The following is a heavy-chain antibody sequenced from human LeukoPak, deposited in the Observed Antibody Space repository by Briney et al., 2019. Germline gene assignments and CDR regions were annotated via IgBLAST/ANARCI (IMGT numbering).Heavy chain of an antibody. Sequence: GGSLRLPCAASGFTFSTYEMNWVRQAPGKGLEWVSYISISGNNKYYADSVKGRFTISRDNAKNSLYVQLTSLRAEDTAVYYCARVGTLRWELRRGDAFDIWGQGTMVTVSS. V-gene: IGHV3-48*03. CDR3: ARVGTLRWELRRGDAFDI. J-gene: IGHJ3*02. CDR1: GFTFSTYE. D-gene: IGHD1-26*01. CDR2: ISISGNNK.